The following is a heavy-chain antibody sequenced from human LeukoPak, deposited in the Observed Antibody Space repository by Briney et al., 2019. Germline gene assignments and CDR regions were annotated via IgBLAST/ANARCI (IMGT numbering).Heavy chain of an antibody. D-gene: IGHD2-2*01. CDR2: IRSKANSYAT. Sequence: GGSLKLSCAASGFTFSGSAMHWVRQASGKGLEWVGRIRSKANSYATAYAASVKGRFTISRDDSKNTAYLQMNSLKTEDTAVYYCTSGGYCSSTSCYGENWDQGTLVTVSS. V-gene: IGHV3-73*01. J-gene: IGHJ4*02. CDR1: GFTFSGSA. CDR3: TSGGYCSSTSCYGEN.